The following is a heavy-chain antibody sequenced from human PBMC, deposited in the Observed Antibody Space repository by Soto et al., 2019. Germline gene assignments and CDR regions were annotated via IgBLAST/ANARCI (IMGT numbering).Heavy chain of an antibody. J-gene: IGHJ4*02. CDR1: GYSFTTYD. CDR3: ANILRMTYCGGDCPDY. D-gene: IGHD2-21*02. CDR2: ISPSNGNT. V-gene: IGHV1-3*01. Sequence: QVQFVQSGAEVKKPGASVKVSCKTSGYSFTTYDIHWVRQAPGQSLQWMGWISPSNGNTKYSRKLQGRVTITTDTSASTAYMELSSLRSEDTAVYYCANILRMTYCGGDCPDYWGPGTLVTVSS.